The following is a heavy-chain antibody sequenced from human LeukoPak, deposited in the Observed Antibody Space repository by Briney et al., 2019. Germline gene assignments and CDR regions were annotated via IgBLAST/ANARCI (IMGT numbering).Heavy chain of an antibody. J-gene: IGHJ4*02. D-gene: IGHD3-3*01. CDR3: TRGHYYADGCYYSHH. CDR2: IFHRGHT. V-gene: IGHV4-38-2*02. Sequence: PSETLSLTCSVSGYSMTSGYYWGWIRQPPGKRLEWIGNIFHRGHTYYNPSLQSRVTISADTSRNQFSLKLNSVTAADTAVYYCTRGHYYADGCYYSHHWGQGPLATVSS. CDR1: GYSMTSGYY.